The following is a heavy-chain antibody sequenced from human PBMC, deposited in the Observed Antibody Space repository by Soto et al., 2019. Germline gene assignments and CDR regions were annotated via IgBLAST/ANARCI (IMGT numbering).Heavy chain of an antibody. V-gene: IGHV3-30*18. CDR1: GSTFSTYG. CDR2: ISNDGSNK. CDR3: AKLPYGDYAEFDY. J-gene: IGHJ4*02. D-gene: IGHD4-17*01. Sequence: QVQLVESGGGVVQPGRSLRLSCAASGSTFSTYGMHWVRQAPGKGLEWVGVISNDGSNKYYADSVKGRFTISRDNSQNTLFLQMNSLRAEDTAVYYCAKLPYGDYAEFDYWGQGTLVTVSS.